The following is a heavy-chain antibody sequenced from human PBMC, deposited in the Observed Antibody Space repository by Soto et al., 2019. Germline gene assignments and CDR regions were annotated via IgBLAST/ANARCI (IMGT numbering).Heavy chain of an antibody. D-gene: IGHD1-26*01. Sequence: EVQLVESGGGLVAPGGSLRLSCVASGFTLTAYTMNWVRQAPGTGLEWVSSINGRSNYKYYSDSVKGRFTISRDNTQNSLFMQMSRLGPEDTATYYCVRADGGVGVSSAFDSWGQGTLVTVAS. CDR1: GFTLTAYT. CDR2: INGRSNYK. CDR3: VRADGGVGVSSAFDS. J-gene: IGHJ4*02. V-gene: IGHV3-21*02.